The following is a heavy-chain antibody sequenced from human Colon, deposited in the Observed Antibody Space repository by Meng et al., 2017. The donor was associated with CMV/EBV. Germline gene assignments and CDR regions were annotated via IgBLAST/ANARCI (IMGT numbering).Heavy chain of an antibody. CDR2: IHSSGST. V-gene: IGHV4-34*01. CDR3: ARGHDFRKCGVY. Sequence: GPGTLEHSVPLSRTFDGCDACIGDFYWTWIRLLPGKGLEWFGEIHSSGSTYYNPSLRGRVIISLDMSTNQFSLQLTSVTAADTAVYYCARGHDFRKCGVYWGQGTLVTVSS. CDR1: DACIGDFY. J-gene: IGHJ4*02. D-gene: IGHD3/OR15-3a*01.